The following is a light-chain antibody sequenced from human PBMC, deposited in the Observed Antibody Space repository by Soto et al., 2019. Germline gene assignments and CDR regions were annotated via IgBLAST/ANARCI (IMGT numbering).Light chain of an antibody. J-gene: IGLJ1*01. Sequence: SYELTQPSSVSVSPGQTARITCSGDKLGNKYACWYQQKPGQSPVLVMYQDTKRPSGIPERFSGSNSGNTATLTISGTQAMDEADYYCQVWDSNTYVFGTGTKVTVL. CDR1: KLGNKY. CDR3: QVWDSNTYV. V-gene: IGLV3-1*01. CDR2: QDT.